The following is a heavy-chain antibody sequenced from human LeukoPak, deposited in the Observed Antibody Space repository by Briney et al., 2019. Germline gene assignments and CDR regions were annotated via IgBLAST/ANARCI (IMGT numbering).Heavy chain of an antibody. D-gene: IGHD1-26*01. CDR3: AGDSGGATSYAFDI. J-gene: IGHJ3*02. Sequence: PGGSLRLSCAASGFTFSSYSMNWVRQAPGKGLEWVSSISSSSSYIYYADSVKGRFTISRDNAKNSLYLQMNSLRAEDTAVYYCAGDSGGATSYAFDIWGRGTMVTVSS. CDR2: ISSSSSYI. CDR1: GFTFSSYS. V-gene: IGHV3-21*01.